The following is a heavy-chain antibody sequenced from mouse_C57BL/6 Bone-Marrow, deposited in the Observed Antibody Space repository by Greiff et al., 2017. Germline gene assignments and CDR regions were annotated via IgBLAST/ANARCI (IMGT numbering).Heavy chain of an antibody. Sequence: QVQLQQPGPELVKPGASVKLSCKASGYTFTSYDINWVKQRPGQGLEWIGWIYPRAGSTKYNEKFKGKATLTVDTSSSTAYMELHSLTSEDSAVYFCARDYGSSYWYFDVWGTGTTVTVSS. D-gene: IGHD1-1*01. J-gene: IGHJ1*03. V-gene: IGHV1-85*01. CDR1: GYTFTSYD. CDR2: IYPRAGST. CDR3: ARDYGSSYWYFDV.